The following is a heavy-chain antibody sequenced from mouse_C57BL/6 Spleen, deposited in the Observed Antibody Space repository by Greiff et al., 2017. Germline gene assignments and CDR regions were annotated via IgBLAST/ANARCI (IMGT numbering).Heavy chain of an antibody. Sequence: QVQLQQPGAELVRPGTSVKLSCKASGYTFTSYWMHWVKQRPGQGLEWIGVIDPSDSYTNYNQKFKGKATLTVDTSSSTAYMQLSSLTSEDSAVYYCARKDYGNYGGYAMDYWGQGTSVTVSS. CDR1: GYTFTSYW. J-gene: IGHJ4*01. CDR3: ARKDYGNYGGYAMDY. D-gene: IGHD2-1*01. CDR2: IDPSDSYT. V-gene: IGHV1-59*01.